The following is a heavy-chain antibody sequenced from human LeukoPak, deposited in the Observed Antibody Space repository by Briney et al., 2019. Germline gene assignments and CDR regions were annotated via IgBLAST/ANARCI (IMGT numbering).Heavy chain of an antibody. D-gene: IGHD5-24*01. CDR1: GGSISSYY. Sequence: PSETLSLTCSVSGGSISSYYWSWIRQPPGKGLEWIGYIYHSGTTDYNPSLRSRVSISVDTSKNEFSLKLSSVTAADTAVYYCVRDGYIIRGTFDIWGQGTGVTVSS. CDR3: VRDGYIIRGTFDI. V-gene: IGHV4-59*01. CDR2: IYHSGTT. J-gene: IGHJ3*02.